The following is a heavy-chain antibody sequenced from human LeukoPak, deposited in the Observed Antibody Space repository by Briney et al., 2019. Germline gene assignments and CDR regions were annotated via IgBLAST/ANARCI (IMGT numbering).Heavy chain of an antibody. V-gene: IGHV4-39*07. CDR1: GFTFSRYR. CDR3: ARTEESGYNYGYFGYYYYMDV. CDR2: IYYSGST. J-gene: IGHJ6*03. D-gene: IGHD5-18*01. Sequence: GSLRLSCAASGFTFSRYRMSWVRQPPGKGLEWIGTIYYSGSTYHKPSLKSRVTISLDTSKNQFSLKLTSVTAADTAVYYCARTEESGYNYGYFGYYYYMDVWGKGTTVTVSS.